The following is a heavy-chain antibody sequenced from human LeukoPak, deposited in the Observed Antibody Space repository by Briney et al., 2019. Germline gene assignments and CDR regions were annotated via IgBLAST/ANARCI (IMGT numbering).Heavy chain of an antibody. J-gene: IGHJ4*02. D-gene: IGHD3-16*02. CDR3: AGLGAVGELSF. V-gene: IGHV4-30-2*01. CDR2: IYHSGST. Sequence: LRLSCAASGFTFSDYYMSWIRQPPGKGLEWIGYIYHSGSTYYNPSLKSRVTISVDRSKNQFSLKLSSVTAADTAVYYCAGLGAVGELSFWGQGTLVTVSS. CDR1: GFTFSDYY.